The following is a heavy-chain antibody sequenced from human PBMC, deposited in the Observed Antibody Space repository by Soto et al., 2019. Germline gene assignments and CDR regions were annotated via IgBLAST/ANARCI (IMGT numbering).Heavy chain of an antibody. CDR1: GFTFSSYA. Sequence: GGSLRLSCAASGFTFSSYAMHWVRQAPGKGLEWVAVISYDGSNKYYADSVKGRFTISRDNSKNTLYLQMNSLRAEDTAVYYCAGDQVGYCSSTSCDFGLYYYYYGMDVWGQGTTVTVSS. CDR3: AGDQVGYCSSTSCDFGLYYYYYGMDV. CDR2: ISYDGSNK. J-gene: IGHJ6*02. V-gene: IGHV3-30-3*01. D-gene: IGHD2-2*01.